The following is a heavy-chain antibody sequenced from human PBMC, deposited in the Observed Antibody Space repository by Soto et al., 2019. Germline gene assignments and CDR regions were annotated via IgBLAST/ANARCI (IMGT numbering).Heavy chain of an antibody. D-gene: IGHD2-21*02. CDR1: GGSISYEYYH. V-gene: IGHV4-30-4*08. CDR2: IHYSGSI. J-gene: IGHJ6*02. CDR3: AREDDGGDRDYYGLDV. Sequence: SETQSLTCTVSGGSISYEYYHWTWIRQSPGKGLEWIGYIHYSGSIIYNPSFKSRVTISVDTSKNQFSLQLSSVTAADTAVYFCAREDDGGDRDYYGLDVWGQGTTVTVSS.